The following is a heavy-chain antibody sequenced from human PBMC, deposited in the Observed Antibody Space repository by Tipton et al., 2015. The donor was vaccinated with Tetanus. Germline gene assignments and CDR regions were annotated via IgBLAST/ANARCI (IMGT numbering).Heavy chain of an antibody. V-gene: IGHV3-11*04. CDR1: GFTFSDYY. J-gene: IGHJ4*02. CDR3: ARSVPVAGTVELGEFDY. Sequence: SLRLSCAASGFTFSDYYMSWIRQAPGKGLEWVSYISSSGSTIYYADSVKGRFTISRDNAKNSLYLQMNSLRAGDTAVYYCARSVPVAGTVELGEFDYWGQGTLVTVSS. CDR2: ISSSGSTI. D-gene: IGHD6-19*01.